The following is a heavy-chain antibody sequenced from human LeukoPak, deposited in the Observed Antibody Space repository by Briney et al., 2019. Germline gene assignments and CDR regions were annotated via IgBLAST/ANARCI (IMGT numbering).Heavy chain of an antibody. V-gene: IGHV3-53*01. CDR1: GLTVSSSY. CDR3: ARNILFAFDI. CDR2: IYNDGST. J-gene: IGHJ3*02. Sequence: GGSLRLSCAASGLTVSSSYMSWVRQAPGKGLDWVSIIYNDGSTYYADSMKGRFTISRDNSKNTLYLQVNSLRAEDTAMYYCARNILFAFDIWGQGTMVTVSS.